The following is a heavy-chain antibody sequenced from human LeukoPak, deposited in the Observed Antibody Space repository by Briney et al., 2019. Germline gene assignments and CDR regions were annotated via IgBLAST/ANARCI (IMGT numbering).Heavy chain of an antibody. V-gene: IGHV1-18*01. Sequence: ASVKVSCKASGYTFTSYGISRVRQAPGQGLEWMGWISAYNGKTNYAQKLQGRVTMTTDTSTSTAYMELRSLRSDDTAVYYCAREEGTIFGVSSIDYWGQGTLVTVSS. J-gene: IGHJ4*02. CDR1: GYTFTSYG. CDR2: ISAYNGKT. D-gene: IGHD3-3*01. CDR3: AREEGTIFGVSSIDY.